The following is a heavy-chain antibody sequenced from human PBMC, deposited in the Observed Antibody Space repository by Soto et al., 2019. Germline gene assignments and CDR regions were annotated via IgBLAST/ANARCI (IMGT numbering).Heavy chain of an antibody. V-gene: IGHV3-23*01. CDR3: PRTRYSYGTDY. J-gene: IGHJ4*02. CDR1: GFTFSSYA. Sequence: GWSLRLSCAASGFTFSSYAMSWVRQAPGKGLEWVSSISGSGGSTYYADSVKGRFTISRDNSKNTLYLQMNSLRAEDTAVYYCPRTRYSYGTDYWGQGTLATVSS. CDR2: ISGSGGST. D-gene: IGHD5-18*01.